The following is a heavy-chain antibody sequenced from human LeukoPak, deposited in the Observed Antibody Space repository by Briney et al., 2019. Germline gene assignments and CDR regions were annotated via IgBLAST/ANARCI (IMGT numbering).Heavy chain of an antibody. CDR1: GGSISSSSYY. Sequence: PSETLSLTCTVSGGSISSSSYYWGWIRQPPGKGLEWIGSIYYSGSTYYNPSLKSRVTISVDTSKNQFSLKLSSVTAADTAVYYCARRSLGVSAPVLYYYYYMDVWGKGTTVTVSS. J-gene: IGHJ6*03. CDR3: ARRSLGVSAPVLYYYYYMDV. V-gene: IGHV4-39*01. CDR2: IYYSGST. D-gene: IGHD3-3*01.